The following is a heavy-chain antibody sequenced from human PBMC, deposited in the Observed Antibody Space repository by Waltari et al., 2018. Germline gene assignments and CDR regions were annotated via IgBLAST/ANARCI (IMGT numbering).Heavy chain of an antibody. V-gene: IGHV1-69*05. CDR3: ARGKTGTTVDYFDY. D-gene: IGHD1-7*01. Sequence: QVQLVQSGAEVKKPGSSVKVSCKASGGTFSSYAISWVRQAPGQGLEWMEGIIPIVGTANYAQKFQGRVTITTDESTSTAYMERSSLRSEDTAVYYCARGKTGTTVDYFDYWGQGTLVTVSS. CDR2: IIPIVGTA. CDR1: GGTFSSYA. J-gene: IGHJ4*02.